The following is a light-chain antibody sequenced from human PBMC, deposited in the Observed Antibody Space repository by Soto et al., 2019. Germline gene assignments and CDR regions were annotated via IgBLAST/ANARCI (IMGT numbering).Light chain of an antibody. CDR3: SSYTSSSTSWV. CDR2: DVS. J-gene: IGLJ3*02. V-gene: IGLV2-14*01. CDR1: SSDVGVYNY. Sequence: QSVLTQPASVSGSPGQSITISCTGTSSDVGVYNYVSWYQQHPGKAPKLMIYDVSNRPSGVSNRFSGSKSGNTASLTISGLQAEDEADYYCSSYTSSSTSWVFGGGTKVTVL.